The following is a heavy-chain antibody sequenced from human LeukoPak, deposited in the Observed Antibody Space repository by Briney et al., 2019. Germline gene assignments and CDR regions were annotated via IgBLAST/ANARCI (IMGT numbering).Heavy chain of an antibody. CDR3: AKAPDYYGSGSYYNWFDP. CDR2: IRYDGSNK. Sequence: GGSLRLSCAASGFTFSIYGMHWVRQAPGKGLEWVAFIRYDGSNKYYADSVKGRFTISRDNSKNTLYLQMNSLRAEDTAVYYCAKAPDYYGSGSYYNWFDPWGQGTLVTVSS. D-gene: IGHD3-10*01. CDR1: GFTFSIYG. V-gene: IGHV3-30*02. J-gene: IGHJ5*02.